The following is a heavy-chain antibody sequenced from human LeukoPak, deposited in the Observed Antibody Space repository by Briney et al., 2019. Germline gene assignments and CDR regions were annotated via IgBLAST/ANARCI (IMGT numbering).Heavy chain of an antibody. Sequence: GESLKISCKGSGHSFTSYWIGWVRQVPGKGLEWMGIIYPGDSDTRYSPSFXXQVTISADKSTSPAYLQWSSLKASDTAMYYCARHXQGCSSTSCPFDYWGQGTLVTVSS. V-gene: IGHV5-51*01. D-gene: IGHD2-2*01. CDR3: ARHXQGCSSTSCPFDY. CDR2: IYPGDSDT. CDR1: GHSFTSYW. J-gene: IGHJ4*02.